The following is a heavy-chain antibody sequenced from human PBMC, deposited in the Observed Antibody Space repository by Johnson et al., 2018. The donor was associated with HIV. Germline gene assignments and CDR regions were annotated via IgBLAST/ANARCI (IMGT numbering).Heavy chain of an antibody. V-gene: IGHV3-30-3*01. CDR1: GFTFSSYA. Sequence: QVQLVESGGGVVQPGRSLRLSCAASGFTFSSYAMHWVRQAPGNGLEWVTIISYDGSNKYYADSVKGRFTISRDNSKNTVYLQMNSLRAEDTAVYYCAKDQYRKLTTVAGIWGQGTMVTVSS. D-gene: IGHD4-17*01. CDR3: AKDQYRKLTTVAGI. CDR2: ISYDGSNK. J-gene: IGHJ3*02.